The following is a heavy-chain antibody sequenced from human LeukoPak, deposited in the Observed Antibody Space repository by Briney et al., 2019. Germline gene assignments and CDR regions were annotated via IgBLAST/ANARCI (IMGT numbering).Heavy chain of an antibody. CDR1: GYSFTSYW. D-gene: IGHD6-19*01. Sequence: GESLKISCKGSGYSFTSYWIGWVRQMPGKGLEWMGIIYPGDSDTRYSPSFQGQVTTSADKSISTAYLQWSSLKASDTAMYYCARLRQGSTGWYSWFDPWGQGTLVTVSS. CDR3: ARLRQGSTGWYSWFDP. J-gene: IGHJ5*02. V-gene: IGHV5-51*01. CDR2: IYPGDSDT.